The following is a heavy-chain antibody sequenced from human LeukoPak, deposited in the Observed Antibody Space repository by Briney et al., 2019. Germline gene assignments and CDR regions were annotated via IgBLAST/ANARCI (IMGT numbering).Heavy chain of an antibody. CDR1: RGSFSGYY. J-gene: IGHJ5*02. CDR3: ARLPLSNRWFDP. CDR2: INHSGST. V-gene: IGHV4-34*01. Sequence: DPSETLSLTCAVYRGSFSGYYWSWIRQAPGKGLEWIGEINHSGSTNYNPSLKSRVTISVDTSKNQFSLKLSSVTAADTAVYYCARLPLSNRWFDPWGQGTLLTVSS. D-gene: IGHD2/OR15-2a*01.